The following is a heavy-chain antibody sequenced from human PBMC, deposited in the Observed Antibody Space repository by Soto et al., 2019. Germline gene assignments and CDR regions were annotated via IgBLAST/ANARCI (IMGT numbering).Heavy chain of an antibody. V-gene: IGHV3-30-3*01. CDR3: AREDDYGYRYINYGLDV. CDR2: ISFDRTKK. CDR1: GFTFNIYA. D-gene: IGHD4-17*01. J-gene: IGHJ6*02. Sequence: PGGSLRLSCAASGFTFNIYALHWVRQAPGKGLEWVAVISFDRTKKYYSDSVKGRFTISRDNLKNTLYLQMNNLRVEDAALYFCAREDDYGYRYINYGLDVWGQGTTVTVSS.